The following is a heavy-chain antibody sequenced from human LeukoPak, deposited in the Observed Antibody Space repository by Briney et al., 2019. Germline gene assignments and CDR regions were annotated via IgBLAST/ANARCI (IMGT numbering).Heavy chain of an antibody. D-gene: IGHD6-13*01. CDR3: AKVSGGSSWPTY. CDR1: GFTFSSYA. CDR2: ISGSGGST. Sequence: GGSLRLSCAASGFTFSSYAMSWVRQAPGKGLEWVSAISGSGGSTYYADSVKGRFTISRDNSKNTLYLQMNGLRAEDTAVYYCAKVSGGSSWPTYWGQGTLVTVSS. J-gene: IGHJ4*02. V-gene: IGHV3-23*01.